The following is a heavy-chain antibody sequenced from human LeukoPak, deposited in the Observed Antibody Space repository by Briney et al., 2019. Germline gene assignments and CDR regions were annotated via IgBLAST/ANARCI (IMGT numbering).Heavy chain of an antibody. D-gene: IGHD3-22*01. CDR1: GGSISSSSYF. Sequence: SETLSLTCTVSGGSISSSSYFWGWIRQPPGKGLEWIGTIYYSGSTYYNPSLTSRVTISVDTSKNQFSLKLSSVTAADTAVYYCARVASDYYYFDYWGQGTLVTVSS. CDR3: ARVASDYYYFDY. CDR2: IYYSGST. J-gene: IGHJ4*02. V-gene: IGHV4-39*07.